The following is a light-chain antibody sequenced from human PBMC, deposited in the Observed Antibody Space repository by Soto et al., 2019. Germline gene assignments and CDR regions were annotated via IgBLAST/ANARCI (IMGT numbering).Light chain of an antibody. CDR2: GND. Sequence: QSVLTQPPSASGTPGQRVTISCSGSSSNFGSHAVNWYQQLPGTAPKLLIYGNDQRPSGVPDRFSGSKSGTSASLAISGLQSEDEADDYCAAWDDRLNGVVFGGGTKLTVL. CDR3: AAWDDRLNGVV. CDR1: SSNFGSHA. J-gene: IGLJ2*01. V-gene: IGLV1-44*01.